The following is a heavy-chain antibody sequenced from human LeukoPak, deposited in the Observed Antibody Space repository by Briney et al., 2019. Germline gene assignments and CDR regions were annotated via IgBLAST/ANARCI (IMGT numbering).Heavy chain of an antibody. V-gene: IGHV3-33*01. Sequence: GGSLRLSCAASGFTFSSYGMHWVRQAPGKGLEWVAVIWYDGSNKYYADSVKGRFTISRDNSKNTLYLQMNSLRAEDTAVYYCARPRSDGYNYRTYYFDYWGQGTLVTVSS. CDR1: GFTFSSYG. D-gene: IGHD5-24*01. J-gene: IGHJ4*02. CDR2: IWYDGSNK. CDR3: ARPRSDGYNYRTYYFDY.